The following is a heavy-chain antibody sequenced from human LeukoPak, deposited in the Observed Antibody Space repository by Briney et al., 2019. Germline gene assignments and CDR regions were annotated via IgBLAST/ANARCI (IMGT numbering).Heavy chain of an antibody. CDR1: GFNLGDYY. CDR3: ARDFRNKGLDV. V-gene: IGHV3-11*01. D-gene: IGHD2/OR15-2a*01. J-gene: IGHJ6*02. CDR2: IGNSRTSAT. Sequence: GGSLRLSCTASGFNLGDYYMGWIRQAPGKGLEWIIHIGNSRTSATSYADSVKGRFTNSRDYAKNSLYLQMNSLRADDTAVYYCARDFRNKGLDVWGQGTTVTVSS.